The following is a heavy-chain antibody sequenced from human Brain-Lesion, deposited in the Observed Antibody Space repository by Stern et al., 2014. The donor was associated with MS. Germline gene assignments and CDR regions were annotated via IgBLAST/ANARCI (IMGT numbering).Heavy chain of an antibody. CDR2: LHASGAT. J-gene: IGHJ4*02. CDR3: ARGHWELLGNNYFDS. V-gene: IGHV4-61*02. CDR1: GASISSGTSY. D-gene: IGHD1-26*01. Sequence: VQLVESGPGLVKPSQTLSLTCTVSGASISSGTSYWSWIRQPAGGGLEWIGRLHASGATYYNPSLKSRVTLSGDTSTNQFSLNLNSVTAADTAVYYCARGHWELLGNNYFDSWGQGTLVTVSS.